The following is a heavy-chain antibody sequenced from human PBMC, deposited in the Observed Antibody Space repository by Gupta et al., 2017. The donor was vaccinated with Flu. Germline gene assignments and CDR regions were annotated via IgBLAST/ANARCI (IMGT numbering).Heavy chain of an antibody. J-gene: IGHJ3*02. V-gene: IGHV3-11*06. D-gene: IGHD2-15*01. Sequence: YGDSVKGRFTISRDNAKNSLYLQMNSLRAEDTAVYYCARDSGYCSGGSCYSGYAFDIWGQGTMVTVSS. CDR3: ARDSGYCSGGSCYSGYAFDI.